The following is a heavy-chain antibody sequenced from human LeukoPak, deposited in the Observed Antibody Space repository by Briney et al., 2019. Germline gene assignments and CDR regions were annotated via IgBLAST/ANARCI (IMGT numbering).Heavy chain of an antibody. CDR3: ARVGDYYFYYMDV. CDR1: GFTFSSYA. V-gene: IGHV3-23*01. J-gene: IGHJ6*03. Sequence: GGSLRLSCAASGFTFSSYAMSWVRQAPGKGLEWVSAISGSGGSTYYADSVKGRFTISRDNSKNTLYLQMNSLRAEDTAVYYCARVGDYYFYYMDVWGKGTTVTVSS. CDR2: ISGSGGST. D-gene: IGHD3-10*01.